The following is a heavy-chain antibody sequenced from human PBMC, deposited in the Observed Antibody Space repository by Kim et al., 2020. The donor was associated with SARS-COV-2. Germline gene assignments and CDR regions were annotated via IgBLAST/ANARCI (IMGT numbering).Heavy chain of an antibody. V-gene: IGHV3-23*01. CDR2: VGGGGPST. CDR1: GFTFSSYA. Sequence: GGSLILSCAASGFTFSSYAVTWVRQAPGKGLEWVSSVGGGGPSTYYADSVKGRFTISRDNSKNTLYLQLNSLRTEDTAVYYCATWTGGVTRYYDLWGRGTLVTVSS. J-gene: IGHJ2*01. D-gene: IGHD3-10*01. CDR3: ATWTGGVTRYYDL.